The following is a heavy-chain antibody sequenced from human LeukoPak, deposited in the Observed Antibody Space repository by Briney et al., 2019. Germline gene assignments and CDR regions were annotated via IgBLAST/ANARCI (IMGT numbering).Heavy chain of an antibody. CDR1: GGSISSYY. Sequence: SETLSLTCTVSGGSISSYYWSWIRQPPGKGLEWIGYIYYSGSTNSNPSLKSRVTISVDTSKNQFSLKPSSVTAADTAVYYCARHSSSGYYYGMDVWGQGTTVTVSS. CDR2: IYYSGST. V-gene: IGHV4-59*08. J-gene: IGHJ6*02. CDR3: ARHSSSGYYYGMDV. D-gene: IGHD3-22*01.